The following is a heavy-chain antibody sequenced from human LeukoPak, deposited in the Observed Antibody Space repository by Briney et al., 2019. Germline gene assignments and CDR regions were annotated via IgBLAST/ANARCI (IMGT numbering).Heavy chain of an antibody. J-gene: IGHJ6*02. Sequence: GGSLRLSCAASGFTFISYAMSWVRQAPGKGLEWVSSLSGNAGRPYYADSVKGRLTISRDNSKNTLYLQMNSLRAEDTAVYYCAKDHRDSGNYYYYYGLDVWGQGTMVTVSS. V-gene: IGHV3-23*01. CDR3: AKDHRDSGNYYYYYGLDV. D-gene: IGHD1-26*01. CDR2: LSGNAGRP. CDR1: GFTFISYA.